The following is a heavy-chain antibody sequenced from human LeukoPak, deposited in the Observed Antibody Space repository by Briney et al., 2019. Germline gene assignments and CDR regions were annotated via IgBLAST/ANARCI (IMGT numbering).Heavy chain of an antibody. D-gene: IGHD2-2*01. V-gene: IGHV4-38-2*01. Sequence: SQTLSLTCDVSGYSISSGHYWGCIRQPPGKGLEDIGSIHHSGSTYYNPSLKSRVTISVDTSKDQFSLKLSSVTAADTAVYYCARRYCSSTSCYLDYWGQGILVTVSS. CDR3: ARRYCSSTSCYLDY. CDR2: IHHSGST. CDR1: GYSISSGHY. J-gene: IGHJ4*02.